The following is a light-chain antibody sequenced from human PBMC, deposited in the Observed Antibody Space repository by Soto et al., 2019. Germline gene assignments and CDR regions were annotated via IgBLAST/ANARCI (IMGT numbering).Light chain of an antibody. Sequence: EIVLTQSPGTLSLSPGERATLSCRASQTIGSSHLAWYQQKPGQAPRVLIFAASSRATGIPDTFSGSGSGTDFTLTISRLEPEDFAVYYCQQYGGSPRTFGQGTKVELK. V-gene: IGKV3-20*01. CDR2: AAS. CDR1: QTIGSSH. J-gene: IGKJ1*01. CDR3: QQYGGSPRT.